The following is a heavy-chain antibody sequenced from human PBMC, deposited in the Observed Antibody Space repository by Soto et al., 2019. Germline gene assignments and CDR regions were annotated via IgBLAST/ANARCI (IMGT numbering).Heavy chain of an antibody. J-gene: IGHJ6*02. V-gene: IGHV1-46*01. CDR3: ARDMMVATITPYYYYGMDV. D-gene: IGHD5-12*01. Sequence: ASVKVSCKASGYTFTSYYMHWVRQAPGQGLEWMGIINPSGGSTSYAQKFQGRVTMTRDTSTSTVYMELSGLRSEDTAVYYCARDMMVATITPYYYYGMDVWGQGTTVTVSS. CDR1: GYTFTSYY. CDR2: INPSGGST.